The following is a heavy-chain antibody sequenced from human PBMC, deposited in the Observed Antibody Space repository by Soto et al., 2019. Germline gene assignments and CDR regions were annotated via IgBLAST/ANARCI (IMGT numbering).Heavy chain of an antibody. D-gene: IGHD3-22*01. V-gene: IGHV3-30*18. J-gene: IGHJ4*02. Sequence: QVQLVESGGGVVQPGRSLRLSCTASGVGFSSYGIYWVRQAPGKGLEWVALISYDGTKKYYADSVKGRFTISRDNSTDMLHLQMNSVSDEDTSVYYCAEVKGDGGYAANWGQGTLVIVSS. CDR1: GVGFSSYG. CDR2: ISYDGTKK. CDR3: AEVKGDGGYAAN.